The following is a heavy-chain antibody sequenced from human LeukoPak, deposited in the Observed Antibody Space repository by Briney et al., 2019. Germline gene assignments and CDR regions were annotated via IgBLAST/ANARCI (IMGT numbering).Heavy chain of an antibody. V-gene: IGHV1-24*01. D-gene: IGHD3-10*01. CDR2: FDPEDGET. CDR1: GYTFTELS. Sequence: ASVKVSCKVSGYTFTELSMHWVRQAPGKGLEWVGGFDPEDGETIYAQKFQGRVTMTEDTSTDTAYMDLSSLRSEDTAVYYCATDRAISMVRIFDYWGQGTLV. CDR3: ATDRAISMVRIFDY. J-gene: IGHJ4*02.